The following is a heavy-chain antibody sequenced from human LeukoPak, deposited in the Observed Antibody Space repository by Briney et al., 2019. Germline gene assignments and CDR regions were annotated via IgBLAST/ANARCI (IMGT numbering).Heavy chain of an antibody. J-gene: IGHJ4*02. D-gene: IGHD3-10*01. CDR3: AKRTQGNSGPFDY. Sequence: GGSLRLSCAASGFTFSSYAMHWVRQAPGKGLEWVAVISYDGSNKYYADSVKGRFTISRDSSKNTLYLQMNSLRAEDTAVYFCAKRTQGNSGPFDYWGQGTLVTVSS. CDR2: ISYDGSNK. CDR1: GFTFSSYA. V-gene: IGHV3-30*07.